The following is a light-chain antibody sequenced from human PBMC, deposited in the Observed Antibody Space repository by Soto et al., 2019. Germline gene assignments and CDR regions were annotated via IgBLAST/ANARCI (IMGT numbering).Light chain of an antibody. CDR1: RSISNW. Sequence: DTQMTQSPSTLSGSLGDTVTITCRASRSISNWVAWYQQKPGKAPKLLISDASDLERGVPSRFSGTGSGTEFTLTISSLQPDDFATYYCQQYDSYSWTFGQGTKVDI. CDR2: DAS. V-gene: IGKV1-5*01. CDR3: QQYDSYSWT. J-gene: IGKJ1*01.